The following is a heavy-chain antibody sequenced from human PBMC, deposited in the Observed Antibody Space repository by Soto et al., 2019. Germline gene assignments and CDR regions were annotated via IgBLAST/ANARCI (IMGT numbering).Heavy chain of an antibody. Sequence: QLQLQESGPGLVKPSETLSLTCTVSGGSISSSSYYWGWIRQPPGKGLEWIGSIYYSGSTYYNPSLKSRVTISVDTSKNQFSLKLSSVTAADTAVYYCARHGGSNYDCWRESYNWFDPWGQGTLVTVSS. D-gene: IGHD3-3*01. V-gene: IGHV4-39*01. J-gene: IGHJ5*02. CDR1: GGSISSSSYY. CDR3: ARHGGSNYDCWRESYNWFDP. CDR2: IYYSGST.